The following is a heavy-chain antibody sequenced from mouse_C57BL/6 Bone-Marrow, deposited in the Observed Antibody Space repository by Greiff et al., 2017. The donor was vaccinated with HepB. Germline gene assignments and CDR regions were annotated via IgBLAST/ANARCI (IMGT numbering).Heavy chain of an antibody. CDR3: ALLLRKGFDY. CDR1: GFTFSDYG. CDR2: ISSGSSTI. D-gene: IGHD1-1*01. V-gene: IGHV5-17*01. Sequence: EVQRVESGGGLVKPGGSLKLSCAASGFTFSDYGMHWVRQAPEKGLEWVAYISSGSSTIYYADTVKGRFTISRDNAKNTLFLQMTSLRSEDTAMYYCALLLRKGFDYWGQGTTLTVSS. J-gene: IGHJ2*01.